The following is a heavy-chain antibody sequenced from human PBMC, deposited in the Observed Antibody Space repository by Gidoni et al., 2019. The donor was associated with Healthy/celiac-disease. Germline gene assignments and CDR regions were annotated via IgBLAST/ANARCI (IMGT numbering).Heavy chain of an antibody. CDR1: GGSFSGYY. J-gene: IGHJ6*03. CDR3: TRSPPSAPPYYYYYMDV. V-gene: IGHV4-34*01. D-gene: IGHD3-10*01. Sequence: QVQLQQWGAGLLKPSETLSLTCAVYGGSFSGYYWSWIRQPPGKGLEWIGEINHSGSTNYNPSLKSRVTISVDTSKNQFSLKLSSVTAADTAVYYCTRSPPSAPPYYYYYMDVWGKGTTVTVSS. CDR2: INHSGST.